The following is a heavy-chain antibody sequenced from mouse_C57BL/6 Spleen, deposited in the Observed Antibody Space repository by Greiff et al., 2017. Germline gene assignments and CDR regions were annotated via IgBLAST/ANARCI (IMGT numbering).Heavy chain of an antibody. CDR3: ARVHKGYAMDY. CDR1: GYTFTSYW. Sequence: QVQLQQPGAELVKPGASVKMSCKASGYTFTSYWITWVKQRPGQGLEWIGDIYPGSGSTNYNEKFKSKATLTVDTSSSTAYMPLSSLTSEDSAVYYCARVHKGYAMDYWGQGTSVTVSS. CDR2: IYPGSGST. V-gene: IGHV1-55*01. J-gene: IGHJ4*01.